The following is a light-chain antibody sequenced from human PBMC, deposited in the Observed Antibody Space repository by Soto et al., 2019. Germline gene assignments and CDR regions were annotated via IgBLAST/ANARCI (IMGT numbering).Light chain of an antibody. CDR1: QSVSSSY. V-gene: IGKV3-15*01. CDR3: QQYNDWPRT. CDR2: GAS. Sequence: EIVFTQSPGTLSLSPGERATLSCRASQSVSSSYLAWYQQTPGQAPRLLIYGASTRATGIPIRFSGSGSGTEFTLSISSLQSEDFAIYYCQQYNDWPRTVGQGTKGDIK. J-gene: IGKJ1*01.